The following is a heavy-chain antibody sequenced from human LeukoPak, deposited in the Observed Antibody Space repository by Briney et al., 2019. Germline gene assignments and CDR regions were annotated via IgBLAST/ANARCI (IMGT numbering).Heavy chain of an antibody. J-gene: IGHJ4*02. D-gene: IGHD4-17*01. CDR2: IKSKSNSYAT. Sequence: GGSLRLSCAASGFTFSGSAIHWVRQASGKGLEWVGRIKSKSNSYATAYAASVKGRFTISRDDSKNTAYLQMNSLKTEDTAVYYCNTYGDYGPGSDCWGQGTLVTVSS. V-gene: IGHV3-73*01. CDR1: GFTFSGSA. CDR3: NTYGDYGPGSDC.